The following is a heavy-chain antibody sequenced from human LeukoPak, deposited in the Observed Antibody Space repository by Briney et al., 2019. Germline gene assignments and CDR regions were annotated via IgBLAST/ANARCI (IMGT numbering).Heavy chain of an antibody. V-gene: IGHV4-38-2*02. J-gene: IGHJ4*02. Sequence: SETLSLTCAVSGYSISSGYYWGWIRQPPGKGLEWIGSIYHSGSTYYNPSLKSRVTISVDTSKNQFSLKLSSVTAADTAVYYSARENHDYGGNFDYWGQGTLVTVSS. D-gene: IGHD4-23*01. CDR2: IYHSGST. CDR3: ARENHDYGGNFDY. CDR1: GYSISSGYY.